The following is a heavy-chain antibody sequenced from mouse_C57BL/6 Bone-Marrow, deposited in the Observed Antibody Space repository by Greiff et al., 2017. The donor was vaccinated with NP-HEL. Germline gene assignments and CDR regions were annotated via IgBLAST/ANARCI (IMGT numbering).Heavy chain of an antibody. V-gene: IGHV1-7*01. J-gene: IGHJ3*01. CDR2: INPSSGYT. D-gene: IGHD1-1*01. CDR3: ARSIYYYGSRFAY. CDR1: GYTFTSYW. Sequence: QVQLQQSGAELAKPGASVKLSCKASGYTFTSYWMHWVPQRPGQGLEWIGYINPSSGYTKYNQKFKDKATLTADKSSSTAYMQLSSLTYEDSAVYYCARSIYYYGSRFAYWGQGTLVTVSA.